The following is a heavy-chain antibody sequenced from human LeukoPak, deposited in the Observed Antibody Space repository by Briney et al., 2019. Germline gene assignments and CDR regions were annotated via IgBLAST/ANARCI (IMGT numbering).Heavy chain of an antibody. CDR2: ISGSGSST. Sequence: GGSLRLSCAGSGFTFSSYGMSCVRQAPGKGLEWVSAISGSGSSTYYADSVKGRFTISRDNSKNTLYLQMNSLRAEDTAVYYCAREEYQLLRPFDYWGQGTLVTVSS. D-gene: IGHD2-2*01. CDR3: AREEYQLLRPFDY. J-gene: IGHJ4*02. V-gene: IGHV3-23*01. CDR1: GFTFSSYG.